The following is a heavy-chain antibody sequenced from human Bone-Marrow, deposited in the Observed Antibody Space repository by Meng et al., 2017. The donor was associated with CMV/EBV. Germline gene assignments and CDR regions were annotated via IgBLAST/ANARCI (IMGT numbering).Heavy chain of an antibody. V-gene: IGHV3-72*01. Sequence: GESLKISCAASGFTFSDHYMDWVRQAPGKGLEWVGRTRNKANSYTTEYAASVKGRFTISRDDSKNSLYLQMNSLKTEDTAVYYCARSTSYCGGDCYSLFDYWGQGTLVTVSS. J-gene: IGHJ4*02. CDR2: TRNKANSYTT. CDR3: ARSTSYCGGDCYSLFDY. CDR1: GFTFSDHY. D-gene: IGHD2-21*01.